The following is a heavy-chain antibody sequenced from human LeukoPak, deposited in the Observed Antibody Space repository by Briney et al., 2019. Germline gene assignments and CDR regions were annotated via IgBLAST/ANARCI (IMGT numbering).Heavy chain of an antibody. CDR2: LYYSGST. Sequence: NPSETLSLTCTVSGGSISNDYYFWSWICQPPGKGLEWIASLYYSGSTYYNPSLKSRVTISVDTSRTQFSLKLTSVTAADTGVYYCARGGGIAVAGDWGQGTLVTVSS. CDR3: ARGGGIAVAGD. CDR1: GGSISNDYYF. J-gene: IGHJ4*02. V-gene: IGHV4-39*01. D-gene: IGHD6-19*01.